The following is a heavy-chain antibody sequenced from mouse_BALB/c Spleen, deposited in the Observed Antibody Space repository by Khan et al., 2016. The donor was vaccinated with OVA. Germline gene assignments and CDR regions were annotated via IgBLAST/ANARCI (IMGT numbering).Heavy chain of an antibody. V-gene: IGHV1S132*01. J-gene: IGHJ4*01. D-gene: IGHD1-1*01. CDR3: ARSDYGSTYAMDN. CDR2: IYPGTGST. CDR1: GYIFTSYW. Sequence: VPLKQSGAELVRPGASVKLSCKTSGYIFTSYWIQWVKQRSGQGLEWIARIYPGTGSTYYNEKFKGKATLTADKSSSTAYMPVSSPKSEDSAVYVCARSDYGSTYAMDNWGQGTSVTVSS.